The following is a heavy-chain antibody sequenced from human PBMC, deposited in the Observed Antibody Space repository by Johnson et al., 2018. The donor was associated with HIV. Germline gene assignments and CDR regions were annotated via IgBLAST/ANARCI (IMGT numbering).Heavy chain of an antibody. CDR1: GFTFDDYG. CDR3: ARDATYYYDSSGYHDAFDI. CDR2: INWNGGST. J-gene: IGHJ3*02. Sequence: VQLVESGGGLVRPGGSLRLSCAASGFTFDDYGMSWVRQAPGKGLEWVSGINWNGGSTGYADSVKGRFTISRDNSKNTLYLQMNSLRAEDTAVYYCARDATYYYDSSGYHDAFDIWGQGTMVTVSS. V-gene: IGHV3-20*04. D-gene: IGHD3-22*01.